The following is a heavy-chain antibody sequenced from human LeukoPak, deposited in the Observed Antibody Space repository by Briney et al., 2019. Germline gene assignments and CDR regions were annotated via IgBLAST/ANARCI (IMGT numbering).Heavy chain of an antibody. CDR1: GGSISSSSYY. D-gene: IGHD5-18*01. CDR2: IYYSGST. Sequence: SETLSLTCTVSGGSISSSSYYWGWIRQPPGKGLEWIGYIYYSGSTNYNPSLKSRVTISVDTSKNQFSLKLSSVTAADTAVYYCARGEGYSYGYSRFDPWGQGTLVTVSS. V-gene: IGHV4-61*05. J-gene: IGHJ5*02. CDR3: ARGEGYSYGYSRFDP.